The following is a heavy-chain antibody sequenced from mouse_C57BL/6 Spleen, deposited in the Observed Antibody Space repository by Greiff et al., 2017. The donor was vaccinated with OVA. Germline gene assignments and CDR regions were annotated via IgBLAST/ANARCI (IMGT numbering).Heavy chain of an antibody. CDR3: TRQIYYGNYEGMDY. CDR1: GFTFSDAW. CDR2: IRNKANNHAT. J-gene: IGHJ4*01. D-gene: IGHD2-1*01. V-gene: IGHV6-6*01. Sequence: EVKLVESGGGLVQPGGSMKLSCAASGFTFSDAWMDWVRQSPEKGLEWVAEIRNKANNHATYYAESVKGRFTISRDDSKSSVYLQMNSLRAEDTGIYYCTRQIYYGNYEGMDYWGQGTSVTVSS.